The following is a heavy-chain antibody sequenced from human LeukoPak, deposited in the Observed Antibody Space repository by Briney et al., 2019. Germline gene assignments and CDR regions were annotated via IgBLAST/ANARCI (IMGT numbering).Heavy chain of an antibody. Sequence: GRSLRLSCAASGFTFSNHAMSWVRQAPGKGLQWVSTISGGGVAIYYADSVKGGFTISRDNSNSTLYLQISGLRDEDTAVYYCARGYSHNSGGWLDPWGQGTLVTVSS. CDR3: ARGYSHNSGGWLDP. CDR2: ISGGGVAI. CDR1: GFTFSNHA. J-gene: IGHJ5*02. D-gene: IGHD5-12*01. V-gene: IGHV3-23*01.